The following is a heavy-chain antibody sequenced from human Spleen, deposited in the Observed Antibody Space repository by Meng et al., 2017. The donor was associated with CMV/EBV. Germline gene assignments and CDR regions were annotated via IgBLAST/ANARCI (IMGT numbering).Heavy chain of an antibody. Sequence: ASVKVSCKASGYTFTGYYMHWVRQAPGQGLEWMGWINPTSGGTNYAQKLQGRVTMTRDTSISTAYMELSRLRSDDTAVYYCARDLGINDFWSGMNWFDPWGQGTLVTVSS. V-gene: IGHV1-2*02. CDR1: GYTFTGYY. D-gene: IGHD3-3*01. J-gene: IGHJ5*02. CDR2: INPTSGGT. CDR3: ARDLGINDFWSGMNWFDP.